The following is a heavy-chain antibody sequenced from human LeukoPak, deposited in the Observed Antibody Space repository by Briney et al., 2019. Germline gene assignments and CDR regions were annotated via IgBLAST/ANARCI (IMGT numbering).Heavy chain of an antibody. D-gene: IGHD3-10*01. J-gene: IGHJ6*03. CDR3: AKDPYYGSGTTYYYYMDV. CDR2: ISGSGGST. V-gene: IGHV3-23*01. Sequence: PGGSLRLSCAASGFTFSSYAMSWVRQAPGKGLEWVSAISGSGGSTYYADSVKGQFTISRDNSKNTLYLQMNSLRAEDTAVYYCAKDPYYGSGTTYYYYMDVWGKGTTVTVSS. CDR1: GFTFSSYA.